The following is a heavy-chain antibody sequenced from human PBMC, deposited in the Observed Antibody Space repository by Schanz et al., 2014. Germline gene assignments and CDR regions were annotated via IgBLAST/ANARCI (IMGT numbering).Heavy chain of an antibody. CDR2: MSWNAGSL. J-gene: IGHJ6*02. CDR3: AKDDTQVNGMDV. V-gene: IGHV3-9*01. CDR1: GFRFDDYA. Sequence: EVQLVESGGGLVQPGRSLRLSCVASGFRFDDYAMHWVRQAPGKGLEWVSGMSWNAGSLGYGDSVKGRFTISRDNAKNTLYLQMNSLRAEDTAIYFCAKDDTQVNGMDVWGQGTTVTVSS.